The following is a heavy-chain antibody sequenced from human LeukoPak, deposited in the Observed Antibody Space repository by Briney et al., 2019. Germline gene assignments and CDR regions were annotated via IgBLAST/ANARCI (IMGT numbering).Heavy chain of an antibody. CDR1: GFTFSNFG. V-gene: IGHV3-30*18. J-gene: IGHJ4*02. D-gene: IGHD6-13*01. CDR2: ISYDGSDK. Sequence: SGGSLRLSCAAFGFTFSNFGMHWVRQAPGKGLDWVAVISYDGSDKYYTDSVKGRFTISRDNSKNTLYLQMNSLRSEDTAVYYCAKDRGSSWFYFDDWGQGTLVTVSS. CDR3: AKDRGSSWFYFDD.